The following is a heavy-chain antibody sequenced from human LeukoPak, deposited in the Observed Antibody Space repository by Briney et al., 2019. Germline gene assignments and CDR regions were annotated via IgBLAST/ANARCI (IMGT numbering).Heavy chain of an antibody. CDR1: GLTFSSYG. Sequence: GGSLRLSCAASGLTFSSYGMSWVRQAPGRGLEWVSAISTTGGTTYYADSVRGRFTISRDDSRNTLYLQMNSLRGEDTAVYYCARAGGTYYGIAFDMWGQGTMVTVSS. J-gene: IGHJ3*02. CDR2: ISTTGGTT. CDR3: ARAGGTYYGIAFDM. V-gene: IGHV3-23*01. D-gene: IGHD1-26*01.